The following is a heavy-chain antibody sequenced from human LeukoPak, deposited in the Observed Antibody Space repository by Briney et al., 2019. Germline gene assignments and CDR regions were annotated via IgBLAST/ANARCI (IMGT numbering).Heavy chain of an antibody. CDR1: GYTFTTYA. V-gene: IGHV7-4-1*02. CDR3: ARASLITFGGVIVN. J-gene: IGHJ4*02. D-gene: IGHD3-16*02. Sequence: ASVKVSCNASGYTFTTYAMNWVRQAPGPGKELMGWINTNTGNPTYAQGFTGRFVFSLDTSVSTAYLQISSLKAEDTAVYYCARASLITFGGVIVNWGQGTLVTVSS. CDR2: INTNTGNP.